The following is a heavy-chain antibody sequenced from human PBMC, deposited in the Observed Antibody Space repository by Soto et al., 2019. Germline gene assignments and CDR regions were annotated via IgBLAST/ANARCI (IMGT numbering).Heavy chain of an antibody. CDR1: GGSFSGSY. D-gene: IGHD1-26*01. Sequence: SETLSLTCAVYGGSFSGSYWSWIRQPPGKGLAWIGEINHSGSTNYNPSLKSRVTISVDTSKNQFSLKLSSVTAADTAVYYCARGRIWWELLFFRPHSDYFDYLGQGTLVTDYS. CDR3: ARGRIWWELLFFRPHSDYFDY. J-gene: IGHJ4*02. CDR2: INHSGST. V-gene: IGHV4-34*01.